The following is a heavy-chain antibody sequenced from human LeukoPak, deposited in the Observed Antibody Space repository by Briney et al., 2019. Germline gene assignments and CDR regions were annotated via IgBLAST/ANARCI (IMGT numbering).Heavy chain of an antibody. CDR1: GGTFRGYY. CDR3: ARQGSENYFDS. V-gene: IGHV4-34*01. J-gene: IGHJ4*02. CDR2: IHYTGAT. Sequence: SETLSLTCAVYGGTFRGYYWSWIRQPPGKGLEWIGEIHYTGATNYKPSLKSRVTISGDPSKNQVSLRVSSVTAADTAVYYCARQGSENYFDSWGLGTLVTVSS. D-gene: IGHD6-19*01.